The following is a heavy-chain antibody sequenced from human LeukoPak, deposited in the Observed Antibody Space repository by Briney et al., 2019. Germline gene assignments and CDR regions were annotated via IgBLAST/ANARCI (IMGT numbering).Heavy chain of an antibody. CDR1: GYTFTSYA. CDR3: ARPQWEQGPGAFDI. D-gene: IGHD1-26*01. CDR2: IIPILGIA. V-gene: IGHV1-69*04. J-gene: IGHJ3*02. Sequence: ASVKVSCKASGYTFTSYAISWVRQAPGQGLEWMGRIIPILGIANYAQKFQGRVTITADKSTSTAYMELSSLRSEDTAVYYRARPQWEQGPGAFDIWGQGTMVTVSS.